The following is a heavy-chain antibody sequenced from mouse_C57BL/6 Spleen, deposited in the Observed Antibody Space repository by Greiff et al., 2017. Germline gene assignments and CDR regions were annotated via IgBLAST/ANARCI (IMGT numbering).Heavy chain of an antibody. CDR3: TAGYAGYYGFAY. CDR2: IRLKSDNYAT. CDR1: GFTFSNYW. D-gene: IGHD2-3*01. Sequence: EVKVEESGGGLVQPGGSMKLSCVASGFTFSNYWMNWVRQSPEKGLEWVAQIRLKSDNYATHYAESVKGRFTISRDDSKSSVYLQMNNLRAEDTGIYYCTAGYAGYYGFAYWGQGTLVTVSA. V-gene: IGHV6-3*01. J-gene: IGHJ3*01.